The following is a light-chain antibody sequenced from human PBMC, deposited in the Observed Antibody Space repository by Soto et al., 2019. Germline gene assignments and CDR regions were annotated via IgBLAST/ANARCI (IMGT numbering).Light chain of an antibody. CDR2: EVS. J-gene: IGLJ1*01. V-gene: IGLV2-14*01. Sequence: QSALTQPASVSGSPGQSITISCTGTSSDVGGYNYVSWYQQHPGKAPKLMIYEVSNRPSGVSNRFSGSKSGNTASLTISGLQAEDEADYYGGLYAVTFYVFGTGTKVTDL. CDR1: SSDVGGYNY. CDR3: GLYAVTFYV.